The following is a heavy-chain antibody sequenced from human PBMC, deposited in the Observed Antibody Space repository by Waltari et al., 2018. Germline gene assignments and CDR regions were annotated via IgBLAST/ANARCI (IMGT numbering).Heavy chain of an antibody. J-gene: IGHJ4*02. D-gene: IGHD6-19*01. CDR3: ARKVAVAGPVDY. V-gene: IGHV4-38-2*01. Sequence: QVQLQESGPGLVKPSATLSLTCAVSGYSISSGYYWGWIRQPPGKGLEWIGSIYHSGSTYYNPSLKSRVTISVDTSKNQFSLKLSSVTAADTAVYYCARKVAVAGPVDYWGQGTLVTVSS. CDR2: IYHSGST. CDR1: GYSISSGYY.